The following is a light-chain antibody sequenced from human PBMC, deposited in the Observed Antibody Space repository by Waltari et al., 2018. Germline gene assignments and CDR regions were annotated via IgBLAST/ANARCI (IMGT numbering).Light chain of an antibody. J-gene: IGLJ3*02. CDR2: GVN. CDR1: SSDIGSYNV. V-gene: IGLV2-23*02. CDR3: SSYAGSVV. Sequence: QSALTQPASVSGSRGQSITTPCTGSSSDIGSYNVVSWYQHHPGKAPKLLIYGVNNRPSGVSNRFSGSKSGNTASLTISGLQAEDEADYYCSSYAGSVVFGGGTKLTVL.